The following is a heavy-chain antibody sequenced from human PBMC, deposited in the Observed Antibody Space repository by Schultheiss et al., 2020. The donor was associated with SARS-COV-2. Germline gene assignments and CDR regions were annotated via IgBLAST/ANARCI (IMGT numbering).Heavy chain of an antibody. CDR3: AQGVVPAADPCAWYFDY. J-gene: IGHJ4*02. D-gene: IGHD2-2*01. CDR1: GFSLSTSGVG. V-gene: IGHV2-5*02. CDR2: IYWDDDK. Sequence: SGPTLVKPTQTLTLTCTFSGFSLSTSGVGVGWIRQPPGKALEWLALIYWDDDKRYSPSLKSRLTITKDTSKNQVVLTMTNMDPVDTATYYCAQGVVPAADPCAWYFDYWGQGTLVTVSS.